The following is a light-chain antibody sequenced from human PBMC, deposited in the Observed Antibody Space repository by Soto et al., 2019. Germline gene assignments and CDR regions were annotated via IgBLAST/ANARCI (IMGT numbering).Light chain of an antibody. CDR3: CSYAGNPYV. J-gene: IGLJ1*01. V-gene: IGLV2-23*01. Sequence: QSVLTQPASVSGSPGQSIAISCTGTSSDVGSYNSVSWYQQHPGKAPKLMIYEGSKRPSGVSDRFSGSKSGITASLTISGLQAEDGADYYCCSYAGNPYVFGTGTKVTVL. CDR1: SSDVGSYNS. CDR2: EGS.